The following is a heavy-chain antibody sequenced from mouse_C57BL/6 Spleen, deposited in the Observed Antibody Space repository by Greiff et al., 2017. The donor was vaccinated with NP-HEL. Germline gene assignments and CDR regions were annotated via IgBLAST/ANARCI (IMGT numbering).Heavy chain of an antibody. D-gene: IGHD2-3*01. CDR1: GYAFSSSW. V-gene: IGHV1-82*01. CDR3: ARADGYYWYFDV. CDR2: IYPGDGDT. J-gene: IGHJ1*03. Sequence: VQLQQSGPELVKPGASVKISCKASGYAFSSSWMNWVKQRPGKGLEWIGRIYPGDGDTNYNGKFKGKATLTADKSSSTAYMQLSSLTSEDSAVYFCARADGYYWYFDVWGTGTTVTVSS.